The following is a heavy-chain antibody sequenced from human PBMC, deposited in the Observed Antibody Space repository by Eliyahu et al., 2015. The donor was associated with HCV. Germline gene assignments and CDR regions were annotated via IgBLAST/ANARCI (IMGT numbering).Heavy chain of an antibody. CDR1: GFPFSTXX. J-gene: IGHJ4*02. CDR2: MSYDGSYT. Sequence: QVKLVESGGGVVQPGGSLRLSCAASGFPFSTXXMHWVRQAPGKGLDWVAGMSYDGSYTYYADSVKGRFTISRDNSKSTLNLQMNSLTADDTAVYYCARTQYCGSTTCRKGIDCWGQGAPRSPSPQ. V-gene: IGHV3-30*04. CDR3: ARTQYCGSTTCRKGIDC. D-gene: IGHD2-2*01.